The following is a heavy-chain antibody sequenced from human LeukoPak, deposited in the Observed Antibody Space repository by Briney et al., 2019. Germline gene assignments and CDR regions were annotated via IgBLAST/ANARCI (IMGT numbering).Heavy chain of an antibody. V-gene: IGHV3-74*01. D-gene: IGHD5-18*01. J-gene: IGHJ5*02. CDR2: VSTDGSTT. CDR1: GFTFSNYW. CDR3: ARSIGYGAS. Sequence: GGSLRLSCAASGFTFSNYWMHWVRQAAGKGLEWVSHVSTDGSTTAFADSVKGRFTISRDNAKNTVYLQMNSLRAEDTAVYYCARSIGYGASWGQGTLVTVSS.